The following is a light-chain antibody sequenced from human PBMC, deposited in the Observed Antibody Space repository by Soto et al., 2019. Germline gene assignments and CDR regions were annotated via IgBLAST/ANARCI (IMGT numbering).Light chain of an antibody. V-gene: IGKV1-5*03. CDR1: ESINKW. CDR3: PKYNRYPYT. CDR2: EAS. Sequence: DTQMTQSPSTLSASVGDRVTITCRASESINKWLAWYQQKPGRAPELLIYEASKLGTGVPSRFSGSGSGTEFSLTISSLQPHDFATYHCPKYNRYPYTFGQGTTLEI. J-gene: IGKJ2*01.